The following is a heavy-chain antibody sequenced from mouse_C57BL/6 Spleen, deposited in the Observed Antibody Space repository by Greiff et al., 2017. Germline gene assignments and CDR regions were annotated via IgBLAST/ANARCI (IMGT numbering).Heavy chain of an antibody. Sequence: VQLQQPGAELVKPGASVKLSCKASGYTFTSYWMHWVKQRPGRGLEWIGRIDPNSGGTKYNEKFKSKATLTVDKPSSTAYMQLSSLTSEDSAVYYCAREGVRYGNYDAMDYWGQGTSVTVSS. V-gene: IGHV1-72*01. J-gene: IGHJ4*01. CDR3: AREGVRYGNYDAMDY. D-gene: IGHD2-1*01. CDR1: GYTFTSYW. CDR2: IDPNSGGT.